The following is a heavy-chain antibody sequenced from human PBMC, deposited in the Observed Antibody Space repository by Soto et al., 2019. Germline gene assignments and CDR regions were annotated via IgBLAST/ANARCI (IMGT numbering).Heavy chain of an antibody. J-gene: IGHJ4*02. CDR1: GGSISSSNW. D-gene: IGHD3-10*01. Sequence: TSETLSLTCAVSGGSISSSNWWSWVRQPPGKGLEWIGEIYHSGSTNYNPSLKSRVTISVDKSKNQFSLKLSSVTAADTAVYYCARRDTLLWFGETSSLDYWGQGTLVTVSS. CDR3: ARRDTLLWFGETSSLDY. V-gene: IGHV4-4*02. CDR2: IYHSGST.